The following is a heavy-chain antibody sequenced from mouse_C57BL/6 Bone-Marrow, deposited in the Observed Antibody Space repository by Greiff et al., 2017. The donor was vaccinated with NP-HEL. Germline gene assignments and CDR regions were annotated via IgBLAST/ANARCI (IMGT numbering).Heavy chain of an antibody. Sequence: VQLQQSGAELARPGASVKLSCKASGYTFTSYGISWVKQRTGQGLEWIGEIYPRSGNTYYNEKFKGKATLTADKSSSTAYMELRSLTSEDSAVYFCARFGGLPFAYWGQGTLVTVSA. D-gene: IGHD2-2*01. V-gene: IGHV1-81*01. CDR1: GYTFTSYG. J-gene: IGHJ3*01. CDR3: ARFGGLPFAY. CDR2: IYPRSGNT.